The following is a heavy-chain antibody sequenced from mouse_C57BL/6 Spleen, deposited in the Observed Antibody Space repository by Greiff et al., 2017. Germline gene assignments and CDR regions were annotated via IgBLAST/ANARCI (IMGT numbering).Heavy chain of an antibody. Sequence: QVQLQQSGAELVRPGASVTLSCKASGYTFTDYEMHWVKQTPVHGLEWIGPIDPETGGTAYNQKFKGKAILTADKSSSTAYMELRSLTSEDSAVYYCTGTGITTVVAEAMDYWGQGTSVTVSS. V-gene: IGHV1-15*01. CDR3: TGTGITTVVAEAMDY. CDR2: IDPETGGT. CDR1: GYTFTDYE. J-gene: IGHJ4*01. D-gene: IGHD1-1*01.